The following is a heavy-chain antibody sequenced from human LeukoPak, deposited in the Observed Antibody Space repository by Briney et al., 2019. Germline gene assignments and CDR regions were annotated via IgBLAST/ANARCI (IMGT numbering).Heavy chain of an antibody. CDR1: GFTFSNYV. D-gene: IGHD2-15*01. Sequence: PGGSLRLSCAASGFTFSNYVMNWVRQAPGKGLEWVSAISGSGGSTYYADSVKGRFTISRDNSKNTLYLQMNSLRAEDTAVYYCAKAGAVVVVAAKYFDYWGQGTLVTVSS. CDR2: ISGSGGST. J-gene: IGHJ4*02. CDR3: AKAGAVVVVAAKYFDY. V-gene: IGHV3-23*01.